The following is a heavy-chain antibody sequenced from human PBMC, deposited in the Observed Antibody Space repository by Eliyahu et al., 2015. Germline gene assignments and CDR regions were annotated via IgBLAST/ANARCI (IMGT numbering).Heavy chain of an antibody. CDR2: IYSDGSA. Sequence: EVQLVESGGGLIQPGGSLTLSCAASGFTVTGSSNYWSWHGPGQGVXWVSVIYSDGSAYYADSVKGRFTISRDNSKNAVYLQMNSLRAEDTAVYYCARQRGHSGFDPWGQGTLVTVSS. J-gene: IGHJ5*02. CDR1: GFTVTGSS. V-gene: IGHV3-53*01. CDR3: ARQRGHSGFDP.